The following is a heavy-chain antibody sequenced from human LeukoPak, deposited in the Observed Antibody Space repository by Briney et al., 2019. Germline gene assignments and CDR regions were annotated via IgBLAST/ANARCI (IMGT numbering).Heavy chain of an antibody. CDR2: INHSGST. Sequence: PSETLSLTCAVYGGSFSGYYWSWIRQPPGKGLEWIGEINHSGSTNYNPSLKSRVTISVDTSKNQFSLKLSSVTAADTAVYYCARGLVSEPEASYYFDYWGQGTLVTVSS. J-gene: IGHJ4*02. CDR3: ARGLVSEPEASYYFDY. V-gene: IGHV4-34*01. CDR1: GGSFSGYY.